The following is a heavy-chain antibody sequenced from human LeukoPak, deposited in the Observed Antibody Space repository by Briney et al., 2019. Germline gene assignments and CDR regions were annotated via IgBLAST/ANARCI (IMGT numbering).Heavy chain of an antibody. J-gene: IGHJ4*02. V-gene: IGHV3-21*04. Sequence: GGSLRLSCAASGFTFSSYSMNWVRQAPGKGLEWVSSISSSSSYIYYADSVKGRFTISRDNAQNSLYLQMNSLRVEDTAVYYCVRDRGSYRPIDYWGQGTLVTVSS. CDR2: ISSSSSYI. CDR3: VRDRGSYRPIDY. D-gene: IGHD1-26*01. CDR1: GFTFSSYS.